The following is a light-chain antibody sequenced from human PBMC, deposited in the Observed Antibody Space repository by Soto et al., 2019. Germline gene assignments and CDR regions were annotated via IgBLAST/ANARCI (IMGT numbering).Light chain of an antibody. CDR2: EVN. CDR1: SSDVGGYNY. CDR3: AAYTTSSTYV. Sequence: QSALTQPASVSGSPGQSITISCTGTSSDVGGYNYVSWYQHHPGKAPKLILYEVNNRPSGVSNRFSGSKSGNTASLTLSGLQAEDEADYYCAAYTTSSTYVFGSGTKVTVL. J-gene: IGLJ1*01. V-gene: IGLV2-14*01.